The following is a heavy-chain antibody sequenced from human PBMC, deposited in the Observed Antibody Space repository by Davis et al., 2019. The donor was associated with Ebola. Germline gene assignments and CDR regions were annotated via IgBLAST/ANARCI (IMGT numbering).Heavy chain of an antibody. V-gene: IGHV1-2*02. CDR2: INTNNGGT. D-gene: IGHD3-10*01. Sequence: ASVKVSCKASGYTFTNYYMHWVRQAPGQGLEWMGWINTNNGGTKYAQKFQGRVTMTRDTSLSTVYMELSRLRTDDTGVYYCARALPHPLYSSGRHYNVYYYYGMDVWGQGTTVTVSS. J-gene: IGHJ6*02. CDR1: GYTFTNYY. CDR3: ARALPHPLYSSGRHYNVYYYYGMDV.